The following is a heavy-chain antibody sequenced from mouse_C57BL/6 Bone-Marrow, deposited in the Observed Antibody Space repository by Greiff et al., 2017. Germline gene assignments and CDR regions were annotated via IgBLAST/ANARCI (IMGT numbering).Heavy chain of an antibody. D-gene: IGHD2-2*01. Sequence: QVQLQQPGAELVKPGASVKLSCKASGYTFTSYWMHWVKQRPGQGLEWIGMIHPNSGSTNYNEKFKSKATLTVDKSSSTAYMQLSSLTSEDSAVYYCARRRGYDKVFPYYFDYWGQGTTRTVSS. CDR3: ARRRGYDKVFPYYFDY. CDR2: IHPNSGST. CDR1: GYTFTSYW. J-gene: IGHJ2*01. V-gene: IGHV1-64*01.